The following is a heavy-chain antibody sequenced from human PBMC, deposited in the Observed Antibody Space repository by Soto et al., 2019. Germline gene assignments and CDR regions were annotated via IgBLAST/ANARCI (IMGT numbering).Heavy chain of an antibody. J-gene: IGHJ6*02. Sequence: ASVKVSCKASGFTFTSSAVQWVRQARGQRLEWIGWIVVGSGNTNYAQKFQERVTITRDMSTSTAYMELSSLRSEDTAVYYCAVDVRHDFWSGPPPTMDVWGQGTTVTVSS. CDR1: GFTFTSSA. CDR3: AVDVRHDFWSGPPPTMDV. V-gene: IGHV1-58*01. CDR2: IVVGSGNT. D-gene: IGHD3-3*01.